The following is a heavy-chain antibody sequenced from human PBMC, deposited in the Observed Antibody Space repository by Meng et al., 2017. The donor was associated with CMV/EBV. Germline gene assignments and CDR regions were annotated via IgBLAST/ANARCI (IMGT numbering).Heavy chain of an antibody. CDR3: ARNPLKAHLGWELTNFDY. CDR1: GGSISSSSYY. V-gene: IGHV4-39*07. J-gene: IGHJ4*02. D-gene: IGHD1-26*01. CDR2: IYYSGST. Sequence: SETLSLTCTVSGGSISSSSYYWGWIRQPPGKGLEWIGSIYYSGSTYYNPSLKSRVTISVDTSKNQFSLKLSSVTAADTAVYYRARNPLKAHLGWELTNFDYWGQGTLVTVSS.